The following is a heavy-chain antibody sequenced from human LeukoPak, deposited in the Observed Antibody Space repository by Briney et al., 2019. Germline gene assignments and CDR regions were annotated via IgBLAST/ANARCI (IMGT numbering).Heavy chain of an antibody. Sequence: GGSLRLSCVASGFTFSNYDIYWVRQAPGKGLEWVAVISYDGSNKFYADSVKGRFTISRDNSKNTLYLQMNTLRAEDTAVYYCAREKYCTITDCLHGRFYFDYWGQGTLVTVPS. CDR3: AREKYCTITDCLHGRFYFDY. V-gene: IGHV3-30-3*01. D-gene: IGHD2-2*01. CDR1: GFTFSNYD. J-gene: IGHJ4*02. CDR2: ISYDGSNK.